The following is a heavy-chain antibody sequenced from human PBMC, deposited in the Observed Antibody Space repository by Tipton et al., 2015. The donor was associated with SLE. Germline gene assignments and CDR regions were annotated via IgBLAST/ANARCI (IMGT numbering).Heavy chain of an antibody. D-gene: IGHD3-3*01. V-gene: IGHV4-30-2*01. Sequence: TLSLTCAVSGASIGSGGYSWNWIRQPPGKGLQWIGYIFHSGITNYAPSLKSRVTISLDTNDYFSLRLSSVTAADTAVYYCARGVPSPYDFRRGSWVGPFDTWGQGTLVTVSS. J-gene: IGHJ5*02. CDR2: IFHSGIT. CDR1: GASIGSGGYS. CDR3: ARGVPSPYDFRRGSWVGPFDT.